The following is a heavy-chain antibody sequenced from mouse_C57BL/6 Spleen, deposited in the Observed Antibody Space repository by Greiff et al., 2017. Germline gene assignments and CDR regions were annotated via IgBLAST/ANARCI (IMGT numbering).Heavy chain of an antibody. CDR2: INPSSGYT. Sequence: VKLVESGAELARPGASVKMSCKASGYTFTSYTMHWVKQRPGQGLEWIGYINPSSGYTKYNQKFKDKATLTADKSSSTAYMQLSSLTSEDSAVYYCAREQGPSPSSSFAYWGQGTLVTVSA. CDR1: GYTFTSYT. V-gene: IGHV1-4*01. D-gene: IGHD1-1*01. CDR3: AREQGPSPSSSFAY. J-gene: IGHJ3*01.